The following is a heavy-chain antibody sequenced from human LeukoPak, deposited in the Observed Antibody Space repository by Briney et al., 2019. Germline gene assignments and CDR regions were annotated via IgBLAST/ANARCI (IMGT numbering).Heavy chain of an antibody. V-gene: IGHV7-4-1*02. CDR1: GYPFSTYT. Sequence: ASVKVSCKASGYPFSTYTLNWVRQAPGQGLEWMGWIDTNTGNPTYAKAFTGRFVFSLGTSVSAAFLQINSLKAEDTAVYYCARGIGAFDIWGHGTMVTVSS. CDR2: IDTNTGNP. D-gene: IGHD3-3*01. CDR3: ARGIGAFDI. J-gene: IGHJ3*02.